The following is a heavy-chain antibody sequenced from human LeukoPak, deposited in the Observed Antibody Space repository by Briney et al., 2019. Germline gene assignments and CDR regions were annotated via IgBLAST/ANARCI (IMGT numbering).Heavy chain of an antibody. V-gene: IGHV1-18*01. J-gene: IGHJ4*02. CDR2: ISVYNGNT. CDR3: ARAGGIAAAGHFDY. D-gene: IGHD6-13*01. Sequence: ASVKVSCKASGYIFTSYGISWVRQAPGQGLEWMGWISVYNGNTNYAQKLQGRVTMTTDTSTSTAYMELRSLRSDDTAVYYCARAGGIAAAGHFDYWGQGTLVTVSS. CDR1: GYIFTSYG.